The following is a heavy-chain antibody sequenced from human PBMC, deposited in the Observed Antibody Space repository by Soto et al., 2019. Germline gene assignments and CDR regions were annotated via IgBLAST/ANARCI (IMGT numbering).Heavy chain of an antibody. J-gene: IGHJ4*02. D-gene: IGHD2-2*02. CDR2: INAGNGNT. Sequence: QVQLVQSGAEVKKPGASVKVSCKASGYTFTNYAMHWVRQAPGQRLEWMGWINAGNGNTKYSQKFQGRVTITRDTSASTAYMELSSLRSEHTAVYYCASSFTVPAAIDYWGQGTLVTVSS. V-gene: IGHV1-3*01. CDR1: GYTFTNYA. CDR3: ASSFTVPAAIDY.